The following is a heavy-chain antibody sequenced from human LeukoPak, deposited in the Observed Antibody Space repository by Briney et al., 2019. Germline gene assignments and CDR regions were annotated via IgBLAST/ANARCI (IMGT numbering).Heavy chain of an antibody. CDR3: ARDLLGAQVRDITGTTTRFDP. Sequence: SVKVSCKASGYTFTSYGISWVRQAPGQGLEWMGGIIPIFGTANYAQKFQGRVTITADESTSTAYMELSSLRSEDTAVYYCARDLLGAQVRDITGTTTRFDPWGQGTLVTVSS. V-gene: IGHV1-69*13. D-gene: IGHD1-7*01. CDR2: IIPIFGTA. J-gene: IGHJ5*02. CDR1: GYTFTSYG.